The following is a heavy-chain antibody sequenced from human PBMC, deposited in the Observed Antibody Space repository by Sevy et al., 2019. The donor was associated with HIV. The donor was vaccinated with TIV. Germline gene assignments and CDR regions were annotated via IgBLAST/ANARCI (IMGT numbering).Heavy chain of an antibody. D-gene: IGHD2-2*01. V-gene: IGHV3-23*01. CDR3: AKDQGYCSSTSCYSDY. Sequence: RLSCSASGFTFISYAMSWVRQAPGKGLEWVSAISGSGGRTYYADSVKGRFTISRDNSKNTLYLQMNSLRAEDTAVYHCAKDQGYCSSTSCYSDYWGQGTLVTVSS. CDR1: GFTFISYA. CDR2: ISGSGGRT. J-gene: IGHJ4*02.